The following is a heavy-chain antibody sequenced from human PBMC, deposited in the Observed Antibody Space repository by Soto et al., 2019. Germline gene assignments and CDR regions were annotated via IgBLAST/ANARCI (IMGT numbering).Heavy chain of an antibody. D-gene: IGHD3-10*01. CDR2: TYYRSKWYN. Sequence: KQSQTLSLTCAISGDSVSSNSAAWNWIRQSPSRGLEWLGRTYYRSKWYNDYAVSVKSRITINPDTSKNQFSLQLNSVTPEDTAVYYCARARALPLWFGPFDIDYFDYWGQGTLVTVSS. CDR1: GDSVSSNSAA. CDR3: ARARALPLWFGPFDIDYFDY. V-gene: IGHV6-1*01. J-gene: IGHJ4*02.